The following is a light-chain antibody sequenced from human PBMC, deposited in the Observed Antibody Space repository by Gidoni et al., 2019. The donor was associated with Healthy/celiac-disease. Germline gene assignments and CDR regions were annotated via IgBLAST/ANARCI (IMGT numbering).Light chain of an antibody. J-gene: IGKJ1*01. CDR1: QRVSSY. CDR2: GAS. Sequence: LVMTQSPATLSVSPGERATLSCRASQRVSSYLSWYQQKPGQAPKLLIYGASTMATGIPARFSGSGSGTEFSLTISSLQSEDFAVYSCQQCNSWPRAFGQGTKVEIK. V-gene: IGKV3-15*01. CDR3: QQCNSWPRA.